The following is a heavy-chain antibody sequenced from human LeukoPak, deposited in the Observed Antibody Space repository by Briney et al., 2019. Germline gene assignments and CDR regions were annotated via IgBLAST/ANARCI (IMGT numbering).Heavy chain of an antibody. Sequence: QPGGSLRLSCAASGFTFSSYEMNWVRQAPGKGLEWVSYVSSSSRTIYYADSVKGRFTISRDNAKNSLYLQMNSLRAEDTAVYYCARESSSWYSDYYYYMDVWGKGTTVTVSS. CDR3: ARESSSWYSDYYYYMDV. D-gene: IGHD6-13*01. V-gene: IGHV3-48*03. CDR2: VSSSSRTI. J-gene: IGHJ6*03. CDR1: GFTFSSYE.